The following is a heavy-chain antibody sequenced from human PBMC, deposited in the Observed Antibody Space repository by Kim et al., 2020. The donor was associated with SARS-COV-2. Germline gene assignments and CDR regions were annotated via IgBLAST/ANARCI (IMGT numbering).Heavy chain of an antibody. J-gene: IGHJ5*02. CDR3: GKGYDSSGYYYGWFDP. V-gene: IGHV3-21*01. CDR1: GFTFSSYS. CDR2: ISSSSSYI. D-gene: IGHD3-22*01. Sequence: GGSLRLSCAASGFTFSSYSMNWVRQAPGKGLEWVSSISSSSSYIYYADSVKGRFTISRDNAKNSLYLQMNSLRAEDTAVYYCGKGYDSSGYYYGWFDPWGQGTLVTVSS.